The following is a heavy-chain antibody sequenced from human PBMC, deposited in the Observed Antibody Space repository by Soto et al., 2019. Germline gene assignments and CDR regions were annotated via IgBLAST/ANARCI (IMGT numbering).Heavy chain of an antibody. Sequence: SETLSLTCSVSGGSINSSSYFWGWVRQPPGKGLEWIGSIYYSGSTYYNPSLRSRVTISVDTSKNQFSLKLSSVTAADTAVFYCPSNNSSGSRNGFDPWGQGTLVTVSS. J-gene: IGHJ5*02. V-gene: IGHV4-39*01. D-gene: IGHD6-19*01. CDR1: GGSINSSSYF. CDR2: IYYSGST. CDR3: PSNNSSGSRNGFDP.